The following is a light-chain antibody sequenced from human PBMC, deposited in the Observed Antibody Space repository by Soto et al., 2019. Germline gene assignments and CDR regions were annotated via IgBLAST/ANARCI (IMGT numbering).Light chain of an antibody. CDR1: QSVNAN. J-gene: IGKJ1*01. CDR3: QQYNTWLWT. CDR2: GAS. Sequence: EVVMTQSPATLSVSPGERATLSCRASQSVNANLAWYQQKPGQAPRLLIRGASNRATGIPARFRGSGFGTEFILTISSLQSEDFAVYYCQQYNTWLWTFGQGTKVEI. V-gene: IGKV3-15*01.